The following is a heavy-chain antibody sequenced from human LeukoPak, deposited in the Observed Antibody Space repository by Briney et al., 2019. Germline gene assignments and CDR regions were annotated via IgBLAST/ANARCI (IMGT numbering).Heavy chain of an antibody. CDR1: GYTFTGYY. V-gene: IGHV1-24*01. D-gene: IGHD6-19*01. CDR2: FDPEDGET. Sequence: GASVKVSCTAYGYTFTGYYMHWVRQAPGKGLEWMGGFDPEDGETIYAQKLQGRVTMTEDTSTDTAYMELSSLRSEDTAVYYCATASGYSSGWYYYYYYYMDVWGKGTTVTISS. CDR3: ATASGYSSGWYYYYYYYMDV. J-gene: IGHJ6*03.